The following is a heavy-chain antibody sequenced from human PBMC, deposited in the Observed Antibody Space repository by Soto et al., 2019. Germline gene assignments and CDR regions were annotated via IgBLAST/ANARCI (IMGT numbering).Heavy chain of an antibody. Sequence: QVQLVESGGGVVQPGRSLRLSCAASGFTFSSYGMHWVRQAPGKGLEWVAVISYDGSNKYYADSVKGRFTISRDNSKNTLYLQMNSLRAEDTAVYYCAKDFFRWYRSYFDYWGQGTLVTVSS. CDR2: ISYDGSNK. D-gene: IGHD2-15*01. CDR3: AKDFFRWYRSYFDY. J-gene: IGHJ4*02. CDR1: GFTFSSYG. V-gene: IGHV3-30*18.